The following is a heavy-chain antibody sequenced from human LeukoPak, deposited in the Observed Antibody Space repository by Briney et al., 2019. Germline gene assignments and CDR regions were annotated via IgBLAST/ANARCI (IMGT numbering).Heavy chain of an antibody. V-gene: IGHV3-53*01. J-gene: IGHJ6*03. CDR3: ARAKRYFDGYYYYMDV. CDR2: IYSGGST. D-gene: IGHD3-9*01. CDR1: GFTVSSNY. Sequence: GGSLRLSCAASGFTVSSNYMSWVRQAPGKGLEWVSVIYSGGSTYYADSVKGRFTISRDNSKNTLYLQMNSLRAEDTAVYYCARAKRYFDGYYYYMDVWGKGTTVTVSS.